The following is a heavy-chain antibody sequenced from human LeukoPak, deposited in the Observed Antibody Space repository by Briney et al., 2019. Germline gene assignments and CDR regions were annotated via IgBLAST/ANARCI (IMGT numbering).Heavy chain of an antibody. Sequence: GGSLRLSCAASGFTFNKYDMHWVRHAPGKGLEYVSAISGNGGSTYYANSVKGRFTISRDNSKNTMYLQMGSLRDEDMAVYYCARGGRNFYGLDVWGQGTTVTVSS. CDR1: GFTFNKYD. V-gene: IGHV3-64*01. CDR2: ISGNGGST. J-gene: IGHJ6*02. CDR3: ARGGRNFYGLDV.